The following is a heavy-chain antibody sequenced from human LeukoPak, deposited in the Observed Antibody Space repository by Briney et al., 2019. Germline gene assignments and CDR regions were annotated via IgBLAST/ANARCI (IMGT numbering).Heavy chain of an antibody. D-gene: IGHD1-1*01. Sequence: GGSLRIPCAASGFTFSDSYMAWIRQAPGKGLEWISYISSSFTTTYYADSVKGRFTISRDNAKNLLYLQMNSLRVEDTAVYYCASVGGGCNNCVWYFDLWGPGNLVSVSS. J-gene: IGHJ2*01. V-gene: IGHV3-11*04. CDR3: ASVGGGCNNCVWYFDL. CDR2: ISSSFTTT. CDR1: GFTFSDSY.